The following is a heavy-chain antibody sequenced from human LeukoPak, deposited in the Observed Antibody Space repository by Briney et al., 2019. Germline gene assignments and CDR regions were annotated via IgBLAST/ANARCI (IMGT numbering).Heavy chain of an antibody. V-gene: IGHV3-30-3*01. D-gene: IGHD3-9*01. J-gene: IGHJ6*02. Sequence: PGGSLRLSCAASGFTFSSYAMHWVRQAPGKGLEWVAVISHDGSNKYYADSVKGRFTISRDNAKNSLYLQMNSLRAEDTAVYYCARDVTDYDILTGYYNRYYYGMDVWGQGTTVTVSS. CDR1: GFTFSSYA. CDR3: ARDVTDYDILTGYYNRYYYGMDV. CDR2: ISHDGSNK.